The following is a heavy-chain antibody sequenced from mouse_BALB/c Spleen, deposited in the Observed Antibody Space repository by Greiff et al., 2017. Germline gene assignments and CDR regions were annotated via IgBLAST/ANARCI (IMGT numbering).Heavy chain of an antibody. V-gene: IGHV5-17*02. D-gene: IGHD1-1*01. CDR2: ISSGSSTI. J-gene: IGHJ4*01. Sequence: EVQGVESGGGLVQPGGSRKLSCAASGFTFSSFGMHWVRQAPEKGLEWVAYISSGSSTIYYADTVKGRFTISRDNPKNTLFLQMTSLRSEDTAMYYCARSSSYGYAMDYWGQGTSVTVSS. CDR3: ARSSSYGYAMDY. CDR1: GFTFSSFG.